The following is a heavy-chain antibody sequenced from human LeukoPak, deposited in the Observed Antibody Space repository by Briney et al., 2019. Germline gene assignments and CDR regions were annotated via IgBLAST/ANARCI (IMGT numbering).Heavy chain of an antibody. CDR2: IYSGGST. CDR3: ARVPRSSGWTYFDY. Sequence: GGSLRLSCAASGFTVSSNYMSWVRQAPGGGLAWVSVIYSGGSTYYADSVKGRFTISRDNSKNTLYLQMNSLRAEDTAVYYCARVPRSSGWTYFDYWGQGTLVTVSS. J-gene: IGHJ4*02. V-gene: IGHV3-66*01. CDR1: GFTVSSNY. D-gene: IGHD6-19*01.